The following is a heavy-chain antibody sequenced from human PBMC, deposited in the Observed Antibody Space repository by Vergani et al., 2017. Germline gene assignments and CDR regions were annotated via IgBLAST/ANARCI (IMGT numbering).Heavy chain of an antibody. V-gene: IGHV2-26*01. CDR3: ARIGVFGVVINYYYGMDV. CDR1: GFSLSNARMG. CDR2: IFSNDEK. J-gene: IGHJ6*02. D-gene: IGHD3-3*01. Sequence: QVTLKESGPVLVKPTETLTLTCTVSGFSLSNARMGVSWIRQPPGKALEWLAHIFSNDEKSYSTSLKSRLTISKDTAKSQVVLTMTNMDPVDTATYYCARIGVFGVVINYYYGMDVWGQGTTVTVSS.